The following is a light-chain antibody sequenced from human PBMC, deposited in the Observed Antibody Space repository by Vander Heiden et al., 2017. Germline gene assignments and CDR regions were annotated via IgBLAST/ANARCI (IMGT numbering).Light chain of an antibody. CDR1: ALPKND. Sequence: YELAQPPSVSVSPGQTARITCSGSALPKNDVYWYQQKSGQTPVLVIYEDTKRPSGIQGRFSGSSSGTMATLTISGAQEDDEADYYCFSKDTSGDLGVFGGGTKLTVL. CDR3: FSKDTSGDLGV. J-gene: IGLJ3*02. V-gene: IGLV3-10*01. CDR2: EDT.